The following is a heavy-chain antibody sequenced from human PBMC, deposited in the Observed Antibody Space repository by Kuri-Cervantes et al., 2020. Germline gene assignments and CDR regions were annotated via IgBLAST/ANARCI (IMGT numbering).Heavy chain of an antibody. V-gene: IGHV3-33*08. CDR1: GFTFSSYA. CDR3: AREGTEAISWDLLDY. J-gene: IGHJ4*02. Sequence: GESLKISCAASGFTFSSYAMHWVRQAPGKGLEWVAVIWYDGSNKYYADSVKGRFTISRDNSKNTLYLQMNSLRAEDTAVYYCAREGTEAISWDLLDYWGQGTLVTVSS. D-gene: IGHD6-13*01. CDR2: IWYDGSNK.